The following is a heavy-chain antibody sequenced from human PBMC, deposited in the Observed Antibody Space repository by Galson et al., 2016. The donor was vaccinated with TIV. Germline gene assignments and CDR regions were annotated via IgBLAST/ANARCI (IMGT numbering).Heavy chain of an antibody. J-gene: IGHJ5*02. D-gene: IGHD7-27*01. CDR3: ARDIHWGSSDH. V-gene: IGHV3-74*01. Sequence: SLRLSCAASGFPFTSYRMHWFRQDPRKGLLWVSRMSGDGSDIGYADSVRGRFTISRDNAKNTLYLQMNSLQVDDTAIYYCARDIHWGSSDHWGQGTLVTVSS. CDR1: GFPFTSYR. CDR2: MSGDGSDI.